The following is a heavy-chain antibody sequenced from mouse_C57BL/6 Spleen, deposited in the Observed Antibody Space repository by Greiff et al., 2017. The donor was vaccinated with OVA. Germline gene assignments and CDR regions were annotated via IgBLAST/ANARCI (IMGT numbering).Heavy chain of an antibody. CDR2: IDPEDGET. CDR3: ARSTYDYDPWFAY. CDR1: GFNIKDYY. J-gene: IGHJ3*01. Sequence: VTLKESGAELVKPGASVKLSCTASGFNIKDYYMHWVKQRTEQGLEWIGRIDPEDGETKYAPKFQGKATIPADTSSNTAYLQLSSLTSDDTAVYYCARSTYDYDPWFAYWGQGTLVTVSA. V-gene: IGHV14-2*01. D-gene: IGHD2-4*01.